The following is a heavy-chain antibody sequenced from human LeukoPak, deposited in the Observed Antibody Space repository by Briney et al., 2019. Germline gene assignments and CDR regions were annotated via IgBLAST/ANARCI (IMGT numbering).Heavy chain of an antibody. CDR2: ISAYNGNT. V-gene: IGHV1-18*03. CDR1: GYTFTSYG. J-gene: IGHJ6*03. CDR3: AREGTTVVTPGYYYYYMDV. D-gene: IGHD4-23*01. Sequence: ASVKVSCKASGYTFTSYGISWVRQAPGQGLEWMGWISAYNGNTNYAQKLQGRVTITRDTSASTAYMELSSLRSEDMAVYYCAREGTTVVTPGYYYYYMDVWGKGTTVTVSS.